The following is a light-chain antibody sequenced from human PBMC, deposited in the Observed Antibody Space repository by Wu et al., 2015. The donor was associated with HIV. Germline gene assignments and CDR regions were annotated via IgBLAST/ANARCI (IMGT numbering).Light chain of an antibody. Sequence: TELTQSPATLSMSPGEGALLSCRSGQTIDSNLAWYQQKFGQAPRLLIYNTSTRATDAPARFSGSGSGTEFTLAISSLQSEDFAVYYCQQYYFFPLTFGGGTKVEIK. CDR2: NTS. V-gene: IGKV3-15*01. J-gene: IGKJ4*01. CDR3: QQYYFFPLT. CDR1: QTIDSN.